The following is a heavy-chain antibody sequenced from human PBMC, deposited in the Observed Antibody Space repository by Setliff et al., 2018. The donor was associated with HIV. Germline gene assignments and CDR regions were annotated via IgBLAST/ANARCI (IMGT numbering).Heavy chain of an antibody. CDR1: RGSISSSSYY. CDR3: ARGRDCDTNNCVFRSYYHYGFDV. Sequence: SETLSLTCTVSRGSISSSSYYWGWIRQPPGKGLEWIGSIYYSGSTNYNPSLKSRVTISVDTSKNQFSLKVSSVTAADTAVYYCARGRDCDTNNCVFRSYYHYGFDVWGQGTLVTVS. V-gene: IGHV4-39*07. D-gene: IGHD4-17*01. CDR2: IYYSGST. J-gene: IGHJ5*02.